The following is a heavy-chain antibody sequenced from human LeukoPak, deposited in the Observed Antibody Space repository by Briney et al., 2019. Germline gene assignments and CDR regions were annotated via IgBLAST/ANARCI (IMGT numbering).Heavy chain of an antibody. CDR1: GGSISSNY. J-gene: IGHJ4*02. V-gene: IGHV4-4*07. D-gene: IGHD3-10*01. Sequence: SETLSLTCTVSGGSISSNYWSWIRQPAGKGLEWIGRIYSSGSTNYNAALKSRATMSVDSSRNQFSLKLSSVTAADTAVYYCARASSGTYYTFDYWGQGTLVTVSS. CDR2: IYSSGST. CDR3: ARASSGTYYTFDY.